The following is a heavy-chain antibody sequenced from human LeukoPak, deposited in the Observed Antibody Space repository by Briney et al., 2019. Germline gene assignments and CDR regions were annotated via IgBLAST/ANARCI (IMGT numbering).Heavy chain of an antibody. Sequence: KPSETLPLTCTVSGGSISSSSYYWGWIRQPPGKGLEWIGSIYYSGSTYYNPSLKSRVTISVDTSKNQFSLKLSSVTAADTAVYYCARRPLQIAAAGSYYFDYWGQGTLVTVSS. CDR2: IYYSGST. D-gene: IGHD6-13*01. CDR3: ARRPLQIAAAGSYYFDY. CDR1: GGSISSSSYY. J-gene: IGHJ4*02. V-gene: IGHV4-39*01.